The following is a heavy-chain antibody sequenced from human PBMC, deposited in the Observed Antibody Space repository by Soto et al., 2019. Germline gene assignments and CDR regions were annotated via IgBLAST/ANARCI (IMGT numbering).Heavy chain of an antibody. V-gene: IGHV3-23*01. CDR3: AKDMLDGYGSFDY. J-gene: IGHJ4*02. CDR2: ISASGGST. CDR1: GFTFGSYA. Sequence: GGSLRLSCAASGFTFGSYAMSWVRQAPGKGLEWVSTISASGGSTYYGDSVKGRFTISRDNSKNTLYLQMNSLRAEDTAVYYCAKDMLDGYGSFDYWGQGTLVTVSS. D-gene: IGHD3-10*01.